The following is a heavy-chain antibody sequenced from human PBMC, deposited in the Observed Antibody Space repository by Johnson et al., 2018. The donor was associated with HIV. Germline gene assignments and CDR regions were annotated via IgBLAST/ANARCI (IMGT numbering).Heavy chain of an antibody. J-gene: IGHJ3*01. V-gene: IGHV3-20*04. CDR3: AKDLGESEIEEWPSDYYDFGRDYPGQDSRGVVGTFDV. D-gene: IGHD3/OR15-3a*01. CDR1: GFTFDDYG. CDR2: INWNGGST. Sequence: VQLVESGGGVVRPGGSLRLSCAASGFTFDDYGMSWVRQAPGKGLEWVSGINWNGGSTGYADSVKGRFTISRDNAKNSLYLQMNSLRAEDTALYYCAKDLGESEIEEWPSDYYDFGRDYPGQDSRGVVGTFDVWG.